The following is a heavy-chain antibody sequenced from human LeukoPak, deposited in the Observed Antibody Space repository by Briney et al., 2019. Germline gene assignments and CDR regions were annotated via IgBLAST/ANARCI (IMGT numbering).Heavy chain of an antibody. CDR3: ARDAPGWEVLPRNFDY. D-gene: IGHD1-26*01. J-gene: IGHJ4*02. Sequence: ASVKVSCKASGYTFTTYTMNWVRQAPGQGLEWMGWINTNTGNPTYVQGFTGRFVFSLDTSVSTAYLQISSLKAEDTAVYYCARDAPGWEVLPRNFDYWGQGTLVIVSS. CDR2: INTNTGNP. V-gene: IGHV7-4-1*02. CDR1: GYTFTTYT.